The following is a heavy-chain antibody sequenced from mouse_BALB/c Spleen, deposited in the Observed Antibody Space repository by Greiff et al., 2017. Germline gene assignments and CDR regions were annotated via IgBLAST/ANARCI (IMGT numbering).Heavy chain of an antibody. CDR2: ISNGGGST. Sequence: EVHLVESGGGLVQPGGSLKLSCAASGFTFSSYTMSWVRQTPEKRLEWVAYISNGGGSTYYPDTVKGRFTISRDNPKNTLFLQMTSLRSEDTAMYYCARRGYGNSYAMDYWGQGTSVTVSS. V-gene: IGHV5-12-2*01. CDR1: GFTFSSYT. D-gene: IGHD2-1*01. CDR3: ARRGYGNSYAMDY. J-gene: IGHJ4*01.